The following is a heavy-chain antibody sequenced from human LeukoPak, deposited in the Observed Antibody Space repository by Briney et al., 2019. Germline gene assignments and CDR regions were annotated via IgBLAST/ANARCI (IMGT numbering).Heavy chain of an antibody. Sequence: ASVKVSCKASGYTFTSYAMHWVRQAPGQRPEWMGWINAGNGNTKYSQKFQGRVTITRDTSASTAYMELSSLRSEDTAVYYCARDSFSDDPFDYWGQGTLVTVSS. CDR2: INAGNGNT. J-gene: IGHJ4*02. CDR3: ARDSFSDDPFDY. V-gene: IGHV1-3*01. CDR1: GYTFTSYA. D-gene: IGHD2/OR15-2a*01.